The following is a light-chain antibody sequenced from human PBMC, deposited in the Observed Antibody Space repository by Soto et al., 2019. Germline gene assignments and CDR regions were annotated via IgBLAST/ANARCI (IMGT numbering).Light chain of an antibody. CDR1: SSDVGAFNY. CDR2: EIN. V-gene: IGLV2-8*01. Sequence: QSALTQPPSASGSPGQSVTISCTGTSSDVGAFNYVSWYQQHPGKAPKLMIFEINKRPSGVPDRFSGSKSGNTASLTVSGLQAEDEADYYCSSYAGINIYVFGGGTQLTGL. CDR3: SSYAGINIYV. J-gene: IGLJ7*01.